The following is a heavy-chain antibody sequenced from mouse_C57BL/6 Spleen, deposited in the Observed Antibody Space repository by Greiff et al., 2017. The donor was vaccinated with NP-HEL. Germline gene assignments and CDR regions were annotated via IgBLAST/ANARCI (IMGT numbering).Heavy chain of an antibody. Sequence: QVQLKESGAELVKPGASVKISCKASGYAFSSYWMNWVKQRPGKGLEWIGQIYPGDGDTNYNGKFKGKATLTADKSSSTAYMQLSSLTSEDSAVYFCARITTVVATNWYFDVWGTGTTVTVSS. D-gene: IGHD1-1*01. CDR3: ARITTVVATNWYFDV. CDR2: IYPGDGDT. CDR1: GYAFSSYW. V-gene: IGHV1-80*01. J-gene: IGHJ1*03.